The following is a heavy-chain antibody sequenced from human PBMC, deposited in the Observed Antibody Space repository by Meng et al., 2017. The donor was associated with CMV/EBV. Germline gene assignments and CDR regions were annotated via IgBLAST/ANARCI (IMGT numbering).Heavy chain of an antibody. V-gene: IGHV1-46*01. CDR3: ARESSYDFSHDY. CDR1: VSAFTMYY. J-gene: IGHJ4*02. D-gene: IGHD3-3*01. CDR2: SNPSGGSS. Sequence: QVQLGRAVAEVESPGASVSVPCRSTVSAFTMYYMHWVRQAPVQGLEWMGISNPSGGSSSYAQKFQGSVTMTRDTSTSTVYMELSSLRSEDTAVYYCARESSYDFSHDYWGQGTLVTVSS.